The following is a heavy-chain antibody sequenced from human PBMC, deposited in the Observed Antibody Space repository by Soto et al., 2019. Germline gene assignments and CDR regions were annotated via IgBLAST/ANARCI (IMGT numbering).Heavy chain of an antibody. D-gene: IGHD3-22*01. Sequence: PGGSLRLSCAASGFTFSSYAMSWVRKAPGKGLEWVSAISGSGGSTYYADSVKGRFTISRDNSKNTLYLQMNSMRAEDTAVYYCAKDRPSETYYYDSSGYVDAFDIWGQGTMVTVSS. J-gene: IGHJ3*02. CDR2: ISGSGGST. CDR3: AKDRPSETYYYDSSGYVDAFDI. V-gene: IGHV3-23*01. CDR1: GFTFSSYA.